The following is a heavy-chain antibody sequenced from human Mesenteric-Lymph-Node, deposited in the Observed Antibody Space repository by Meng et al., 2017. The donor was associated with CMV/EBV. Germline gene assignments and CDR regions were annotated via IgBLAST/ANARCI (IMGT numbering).Heavy chain of an antibody. V-gene: IGHV3-21*01. CDR1: RFTFSSYS. CDR2: ISSSSSYI. Sequence: GSVSRCCAAARFTFSSYSMNWERKAQGKELEWIKSISSSSSYIYYADSVKDRFTISKDNAKNSLHLQMNSRGTEEAAVYYYAGGEGWGQGTLVTVSS. CDR3: AGGEG. J-gene: IGHJ4*01. D-gene: IGHD3-16*01.